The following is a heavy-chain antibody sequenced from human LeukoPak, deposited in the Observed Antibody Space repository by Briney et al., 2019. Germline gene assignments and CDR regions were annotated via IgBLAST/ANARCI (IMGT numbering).Heavy chain of an antibody. CDR2: ISGDGGGDGGST. Sequence: GGSLRLSCAASGFTFSTHGMSWVRHAPGKGLEWVSGISGDGGGDGGSTYYADSVKGRFTISRDNSKNTLYLQMNNLRAEDTAVYYCVKRPRALEHSTHRFDYWGQGTLVTVSS. J-gene: IGHJ4*02. V-gene: IGHV3-23*01. D-gene: IGHD1/OR15-1a*01. CDR3: VKRPRALEHSTHRFDY. CDR1: GFTFSTHG.